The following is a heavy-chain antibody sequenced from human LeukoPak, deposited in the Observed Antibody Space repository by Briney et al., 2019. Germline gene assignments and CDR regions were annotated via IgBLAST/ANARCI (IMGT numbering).Heavy chain of an antibody. Sequence: GGSLRLSCTASGFSFSDYEMDWVRQAPGKGLEWVSYISSSGGTIFYADSVKGRFTISRDNAKNSMYLQMSSLRAEDTAVYYCAREVTSDNSGCDAFHIWGQGTPVTVSS. CDR1: GFSFSDYE. D-gene: IGHD3-22*01. CDR3: AREVTSDNSGCDAFHI. V-gene: IGHV3-48*03. CDR2: ISSSGGTI. J-gene: IGHJ3*02.